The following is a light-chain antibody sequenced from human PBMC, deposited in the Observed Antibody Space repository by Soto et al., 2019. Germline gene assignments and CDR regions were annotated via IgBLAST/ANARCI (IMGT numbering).Light chain of an antibody. Sequence: QSALTQPPSASGSPGQSVTISCTRTSGDVGGYDYVSWYQQHPGKAPKLMIYEVTKRPLGVPDRFSGSKSGNTASLTVSGLXAEDEADYYCSSYAGSDNPYVFGTGTKVTVL. CDR2: EVT. J-gene: IGLJ1*01. CDR1: SGDVGGYDY. CDR3: SSYAGSDNPYV. V-gene: IGLV2-8*01.